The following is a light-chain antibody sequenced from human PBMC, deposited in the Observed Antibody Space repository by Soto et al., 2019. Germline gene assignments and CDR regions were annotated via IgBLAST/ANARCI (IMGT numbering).Light chain of an antibody. Sequence: QSALTQPASVSGSPGQSITISCTGASSNVGSFNLVSWFQQHPGKAPKVMIYEVSKRPSGVSNRFSGSKSGNTASLTISGLQAEDEEDYYCCSYTGSSTLIFGGGTKLTVL. J-gene: IGLJ2*01. CDR1: SSNVGSFNL. CDR2: EVS. V-gene: IGLV2-23*02. CDR3: CSYTGSSTLI.